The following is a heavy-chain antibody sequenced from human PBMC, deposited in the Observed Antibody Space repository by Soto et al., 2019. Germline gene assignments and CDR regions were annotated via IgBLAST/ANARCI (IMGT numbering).Heavy chain of an antibody. Sequence: PGGSLRLSCAASGFTFSSYAMHWVRQAPGKGLEWVAVISYDGSNKYYADSVKGRFTISRDNSKNTLYLQMNSLRAEDTAVYYCARDSPVEMATIFDFDFDYWGQGTLVTVSS. CDR2: ISYDGSNK. CDR3: ARDSPVEMATIFDFDFDY. J-gene: IGHJ4*02. CDR1: GFTFSSYA. V-gene: IGHV3-30-3*01. D-gene: IGHD5-12*01.